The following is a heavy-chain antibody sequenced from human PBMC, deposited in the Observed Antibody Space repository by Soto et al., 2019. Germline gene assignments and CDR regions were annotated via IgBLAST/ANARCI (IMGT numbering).Heavy chain of an antibody. CDR3: ANEAAAAGWFDP. CDR1: GFTFSSYG. V-gene: IGHV3-30*18. D-gene: IGHD6-13*01. CDR2: ISYDGSNK. J-gene: IGHJ5*02. Sequence: QVQLVESGGGVVQPGRSLRLSCAASGFTFSSYGMHWVRQAPGKGLEWVAVISYDGSNKYYADSVKGRFTISRDNSENTLYLQMNSLRAEDTAVYYCANEAAAAGWFDPWGQGTLVTVSS.